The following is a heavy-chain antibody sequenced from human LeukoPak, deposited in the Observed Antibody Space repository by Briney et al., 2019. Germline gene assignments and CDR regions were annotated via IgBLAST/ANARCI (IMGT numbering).Heavy chain of an antibody. V-gene: IGHV3-21*01. J-gene: IGHJ5*02. D-gene: IGHD3-3*01. Sequence: GGSLRLSCAASGFTFSSYSMNWVRQAPGKGLEWVSSISSSSSYIYYADSVKGRFTISRDNATNSLYLQMNSLGAEDTAVYYCARDRRTVTIFGVVTNPFDPWGQGTLATVSS. CDR3: ARDRRTVTIFGVVTNPFDP. CDR2: ISSSSSYI. CDR1: GFTFSSYS.